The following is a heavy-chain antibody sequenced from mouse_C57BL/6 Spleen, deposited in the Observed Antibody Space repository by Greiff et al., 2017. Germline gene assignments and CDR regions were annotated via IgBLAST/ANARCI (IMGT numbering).Heavy chain of an antibody. CDR1: GFSLTSYG. Sequence: VKLMESGPGLVQPSQSLSITCTVSGFSLTSYGVHWVRQSPGKGLEWLGGIWSGGSTDYNAAFISRLSISKDNSKSQVFFKMNSLQADDTDIYYCARRGTGYFDVWGTGTTVTVSS. CDR2: IWSGGST. V-gene: IGHV2-2*01. CDR3: ARRGTGYFDV. D-gene: IGHD3-3*01. J-gene: IGHJ1*03.